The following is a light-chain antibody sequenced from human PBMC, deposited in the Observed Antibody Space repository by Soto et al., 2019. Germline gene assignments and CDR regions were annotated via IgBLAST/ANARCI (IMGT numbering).Light chain of an antibody. J-gene: IGKJ1*01. Sequence: DIQMTQSPSALSASVGDRVTITCRASQSISSWLAWYQQKPGKAPRLLIYDASYLVRGVPSRFSGSGSGTEFTLTISDLQPDDLATYYCQQYNNFWTFGPGTKVEI. CDR1: QSISSW. V-gene: IGKV1-5*01. CDR2: DAS. CDR3: QQYNNFWT.